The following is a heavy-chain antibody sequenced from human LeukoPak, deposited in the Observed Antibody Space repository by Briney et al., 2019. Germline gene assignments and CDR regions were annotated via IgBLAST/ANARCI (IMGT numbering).Heavy chain of an antibody. D-gene: IGHD6-13*01. CDR3: TRAAAAADFDY. Sequence: GGSLRLSCAASGFAISSSWMHWVRQAPGKGLVWVSRIYSDGSGTSYADSVKGRFTMSRDNAKNTLYLQMNSLRAEDTAVYYCTRAAAAADFDYWGQGTLVTVSS. J-gene: IGHJ4*02. V-gene: IGHV3-74*01. CDR2: IYSDGSGT. CDR1: GFAISSSW.